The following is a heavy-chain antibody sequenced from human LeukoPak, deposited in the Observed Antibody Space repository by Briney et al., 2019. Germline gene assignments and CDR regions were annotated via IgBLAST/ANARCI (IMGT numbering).Heavy chain of an antibody. Sequence: TETLSHSFTVSGGSISSYYWSWIRQPPGKGLEWIGYIYYSGSTNYNPSLKSRVTISVDTSKNQFSLKLSSVTAADTAVYYCGRGRDFYDGSGGPYFDYWGQGTMVTVSS. CDR2: IYYSGST. CDR3: GRGRDFYDGSGGPYFDY. CDR1: GGSISSYY. D-gene: IGHD3-10*01. J-gene: IGHJ4*02. V-gene: IGHV4-59*01.